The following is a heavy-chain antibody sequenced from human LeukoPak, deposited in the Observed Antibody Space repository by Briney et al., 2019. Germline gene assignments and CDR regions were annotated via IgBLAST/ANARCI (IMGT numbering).Heavy chain of an antibody. J-gene: IGHJ4*02. CDR1: GFTFSSYS. CDR2: ISSSSYI. D-gene: IGHD5-18*01. V-gene: IGHV3-21*01. CDR3: ARTARHLDY. Sequence: GGSLRLSCAASGFTFSSYSMNWVRQAPGKGLEWVSSISSSSYIYYADSVKGRFTISRDNAKNLLYLQMNDLRVEDTAVYYCARTARHLDYWGQGTLVTVSS.